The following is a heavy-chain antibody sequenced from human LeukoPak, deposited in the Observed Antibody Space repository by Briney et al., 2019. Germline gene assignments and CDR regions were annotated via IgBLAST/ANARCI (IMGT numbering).Heavy chain of an antibody. CDR1: GGSISSYY. CDR3: ARAFDGYNYFDY. J-gene: IGHJ4*02. V-gene: IGHV4-59*01. D-gene: IGHD5-24*01. CDR2: IYYSGST. Sequence: SETLSLTCTVSGGSISSYYWSWIRQPPGKGLEWIGYIYYSGSTNCNPSLKSRVTISVDTSKNQFSLKLSSVTAADTAVYYCARAFDGYNYFDYWGQGTLVTVSS.